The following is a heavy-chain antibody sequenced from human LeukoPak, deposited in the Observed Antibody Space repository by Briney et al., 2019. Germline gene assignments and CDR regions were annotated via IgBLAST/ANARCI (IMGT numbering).Heavy chain of an antibody. CDR1: GGSISSGDYY. CDR3: ARVYFYGLDV. J-gene: IGHJ6*02. CDR2: IYYSGST. Sequence: SQTLSLTCIVSGGSISSGDYYWSWLHQSPGRGLEWIGYIYYSGSTHYNPSLKSRVSILRDTSKSRFSLKLSSVIAADTAVYYCARVYFYGLDVWGQGTTLTVSS. V-gene: IGHV4-30-4*01.